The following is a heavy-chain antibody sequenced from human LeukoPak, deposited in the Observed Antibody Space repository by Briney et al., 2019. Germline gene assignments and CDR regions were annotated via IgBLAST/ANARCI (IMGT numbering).Heavy chain of an antibody. Sequence: ASVKVSCKASGYTFTSYAMNWVRQAPGQGLEWMGWINTNTGNPTYAQGFTGRFVFSLDTSVSTAYLQISSLKAEDTAVYYCARDLPITARPYYYYYYMDVWGKGTTVTVSS. J-gene: IGHJ6*03. D-gene: IGHD6-6*01. CDR1: GYTFTSYA. CDR2: INTNTGNP. V-gene: IGHV7-4-1*02. CDR3: ARDLPITARPYYYYYYMDV.